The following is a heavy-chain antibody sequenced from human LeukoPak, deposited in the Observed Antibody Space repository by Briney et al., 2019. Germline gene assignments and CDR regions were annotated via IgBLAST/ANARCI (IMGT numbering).Heavy chain of an antibody. Sequence: ASVKVSCKASGYTFTSYGISWVRQAPGQGLEWMGWISAYNGNTNYAQKLQGRVTITTDTSTSPAYMELRRLRSDDTAVYYCARDRYSGSYSQPGIDYWGQGTLVTVSS. J-gene: IGHJ4*02. CDR1: GYTFTSYG. CDR3: ARDRYSGSYSQPGIDY. V-gene: IGHV1-18*01. CDR2: ISAYNGNT. D-gene: IGHD1-26*01.